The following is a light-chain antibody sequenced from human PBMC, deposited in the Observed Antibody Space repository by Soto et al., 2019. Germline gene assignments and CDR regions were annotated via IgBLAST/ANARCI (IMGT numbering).Light chain of an antibody. Sequence: QSVLTQSPSASGTPGQRVTISCSGSISNIGGNTVNWYQQLPGTAPKLLMYTNNQRPSGVPDRFSGSKSGTSASLAISGLQSEDEADYYCAAWDDSLNGVVFGGGTQLTVL. J-gene: IGLJ2*01. V-gene: IGLV1-44*01. CDR3: AAWDDSLNGVV. CDR2: TNN. CDR1: ISNIGGNT.